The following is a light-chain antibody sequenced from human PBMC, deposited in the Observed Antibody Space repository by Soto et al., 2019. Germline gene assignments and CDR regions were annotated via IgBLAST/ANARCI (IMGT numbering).Light chain of an antibody. CDR1: QSISTW. Sequence: DIQMTQSPSTLPASVGDRVTIICRASQSISTWLAWYQQKPGTAPKLLIYHASTLESGVPSRFSGSGSGTEFTLTISSLQPDDFATYYCQQYNSYSFGQGTKVDIK. V-gene: IGKV1-5*02. J-gene: IGKJ1*01. CDR2: HAS. CDR3: QQYNSYS.